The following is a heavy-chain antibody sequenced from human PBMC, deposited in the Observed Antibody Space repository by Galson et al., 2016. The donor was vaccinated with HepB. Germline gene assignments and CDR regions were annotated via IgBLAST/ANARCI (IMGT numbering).Heavy chain of an antibody. CDR2: VYSSGST. CDR1: GDSISSYY. J-gene: IGHJ3*02. CDR3: ARDNWNFHDAFDI. V-gene: IGHV4-4*07. D-gene: IGHD1-7*01. Sequence: SETLSLTCNVSGDSISSYYWSWIRQPAGEGLEWIGRVYSSGSTTYNPALKSRVTLSLDTSKNQVSLKLSSVTAADTAVYYCARDNWNFHDAFDIWGQGTMVTVSS.